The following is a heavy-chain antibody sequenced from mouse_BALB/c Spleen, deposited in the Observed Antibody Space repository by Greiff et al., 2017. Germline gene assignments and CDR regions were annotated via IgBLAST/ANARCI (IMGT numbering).Heavy chain of an antibody. CDR3: TNGYYAMDY. CDR2: IYPGNSDT. Sequence: VQLQQSGTVLARPGASVKMSCKASGYTFTSYWMHWVKQGPGQGLEWIGAIYPGNSDTSYNQKLKGKAKLTAVTSTSTAYMELSSLTNEDSAVYYCTNGYYAMDYWGQGTSVTVSS. J-gene: IGHJ4*01. CDR1: GYTFTSYW. V-gene: IGHV1-5*01.